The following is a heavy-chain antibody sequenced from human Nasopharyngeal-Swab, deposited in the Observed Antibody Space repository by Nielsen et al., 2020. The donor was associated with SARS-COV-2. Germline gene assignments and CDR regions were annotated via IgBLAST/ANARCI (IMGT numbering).Heavy chain of an antibody. CDR2: INPNSGGT. J-gene: IGHJ6*02. Sequence: ASVKVSCKASGYTFTGYYMRWVRQAPGQGLEWMGWINPNSGGTNYAQKFQGRVTMTRDTSISTAYMELSRLRSDDTAVYYCARLYPYDFWSGGGGPVDYYYYYGMDVWGQGTTVTVSS. D-gene: IGHD3-3*01. V-gene: IGHV1-2*02. CDR3: ARLYPYDFWSGGGGPVDYYYYYGMDV. CDR1: GYTFTGYY.